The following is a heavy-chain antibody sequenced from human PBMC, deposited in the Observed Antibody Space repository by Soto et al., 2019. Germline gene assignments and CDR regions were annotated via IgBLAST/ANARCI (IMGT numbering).Heavy chain of an antibody. D-gene: IGHD5-12*01. CDR2: IYYSGST. CDR3: ARDRGMATSSSWLFAL. V-gene: IGHV4-59*01. CDR1: GGSISSYY. Sequence: QVQLQESGPGLVKPSETLSLTCTVSGGSISSYYWSWIRQPPGKGLEWIGYIYYSGSTNYNPSLKSRVTISVHTSKNQFSLKLYSVTAADTAVYYCARDRGMATSSSWLFALWGSGTLVTVSS. J-gene: IGHJ2*01.